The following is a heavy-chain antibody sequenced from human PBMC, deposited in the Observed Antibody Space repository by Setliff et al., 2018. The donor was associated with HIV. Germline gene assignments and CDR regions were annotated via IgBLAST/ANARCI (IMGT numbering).Heavy chain of an antibody. V-gene: IGHV4-34*01. CDR2: INHSGST. Sequence: PSETLSLTCAVYGGSFRGYSWSWVRQPPGKELEWIGDINHSGSTNYNPSLKSRVTMSVDTSKNQLSLKLNSVTAADTAVYYCARHWNYDTGLDPFDIWGQGTMVTVSS. CDR1: GGSFRGYS. CDR3: ARHWNYDTGLDPFDI. D-gene: IGHD3-22*01. J-gene: IGHJ3*02.